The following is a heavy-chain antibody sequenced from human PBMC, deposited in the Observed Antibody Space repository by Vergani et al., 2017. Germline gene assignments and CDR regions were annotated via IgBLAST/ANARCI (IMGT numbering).Heavy chain of an antibody. J-gene: IGHJ3*02. CDR2: ILPIFGTT. CDR1: GGTFSNYA. Sequence: QVQLVQSGAEVKMPGSSVKVSCKASGGTFSNYAISWVRQAPGQGLEWMGGILPIFGTTNYAQKFQGRVTITADKSTSTAYMELSSLRSEDTAVYYCARGVEMATIRNAFDIWGQGTMVTVSS. V-gene: IGHV1-69*06. D-gene: IGHD5-24*01. CDR3: ARGVEMATIRNAFDI.